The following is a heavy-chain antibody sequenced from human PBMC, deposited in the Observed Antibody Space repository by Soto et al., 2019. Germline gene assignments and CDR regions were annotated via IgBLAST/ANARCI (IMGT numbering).Heavy chain of an antibody. D-gene: IGHD2-15*01. V-gene: IGHV4-34*01. CDR2: INHSGST. Sequence: SETLSLTCAVYGGSFSGYYWSWIRQPSGKGLEWIGEINHSGSTNYNPSLKSRVTISVDTSKNQFSLKLSSVTAADTAVYYCARTLRPYCSGGSCYYQFDPWGQGTLVTVSS. CDR1: GGSFSGYY. J-gene: IGHJ5*02. CDR3: ARTLRPYCSGGSCYYQFDP.